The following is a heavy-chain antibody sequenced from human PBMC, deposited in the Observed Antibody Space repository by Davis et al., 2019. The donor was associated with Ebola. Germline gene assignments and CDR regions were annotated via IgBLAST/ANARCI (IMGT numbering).Heavy chain of an antibody. D-gene: IGHD3-10*01. CDR2: IRSKANSYAT. V-gene: IGHV3-73*01. CDR3: ARSVGEFFLYFDY. J-gene: IGHJ4*02. Sequence: GESLKISCAASGFTFSGSAMHWVRQASGKGLEWVGRIRSKANSYATAYAASVKGRFTISRDDSKNTAYLQMNSLRAEDTAVYYCARSVGEFFLYFDYWGQGTLVTVSS. CDR1: GFTFSGSA.